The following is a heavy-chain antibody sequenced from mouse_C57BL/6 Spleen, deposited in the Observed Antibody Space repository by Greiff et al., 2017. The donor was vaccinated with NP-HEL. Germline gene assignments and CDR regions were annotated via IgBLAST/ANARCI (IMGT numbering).Heavy chain of an antibody. V-gene: IGHV1-22*01. Sequence: EVQLQQSGPELVKPGASVKMSCKASGYTFTDYNMHWVKQSHGQSLEWIGYINPNNGGTSYNQKFKGKATLTVNKSSSTAYMELRSLTSEDSAVYYGARCPNYYGSSYGDYWGQGTSVTVSS. CDR1: GYTFTDYN. D-gene: IGHD1-1*01. J-gene: IGHJ4*01. CDR2: INPNNGGT. CDR3: ARCPNYYGSSYGDY.